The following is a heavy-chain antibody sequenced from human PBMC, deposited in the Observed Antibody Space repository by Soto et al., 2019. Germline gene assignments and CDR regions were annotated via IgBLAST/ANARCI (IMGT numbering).Heavy chain of an antibody. CDR1: GGSVSSGSYY. J-gene: IGHJ2*01. Sequence: QVQLQESGPGLVKPSETLSLTCTVSGGSVSSGSYYWSWIRQPPGRGLEWVGDIYYSGSANYNPSRKSRGTIAVDKYKNKYSLKLSSVTAEDTAVYYCAREGRLLRYSIDHWGRGTLVTVSS. D-gene: IGHD3-10*01. CDR3: AREGRLLRYSIDH. V-gene: IGHV4-61*01. CDR2: IYYSGSA.